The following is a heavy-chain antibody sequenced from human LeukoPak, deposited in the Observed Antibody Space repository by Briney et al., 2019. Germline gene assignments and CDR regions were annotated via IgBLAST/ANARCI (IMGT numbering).Heavy chain of an antibody. CDR1: GVSISSSNW. V-gene: IGHV4-4*02. D-gene: IGHD3-22*01. J-gene: IGHJ4*02. CDR3: ARGDRVLDY. CDR2: IDHSGST. Sequence: SETLSLTCAVSGVSISSSNWWHWVRQPPGKGLEWIGEIDHSGSTNYNPSLKSRVTISVDTSKKKFSLNLTSVTAADTAVYYCARGDRVLDYWGQGTLVTVSS.